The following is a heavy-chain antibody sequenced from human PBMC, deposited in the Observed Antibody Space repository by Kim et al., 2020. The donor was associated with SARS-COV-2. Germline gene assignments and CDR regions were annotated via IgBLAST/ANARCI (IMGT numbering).Heavy chain of an antibody. Sequence: SETLSLTCTVSGGSISSGGYYWSWIRQHPGKGLEWIGYIYYSGSTYYNPSLKSRVTISVDTSKNQFSLKLSSVTAADTAVYYCASAPITMITGYGMDVWGQGTTVTVSS. CDR3: ASAPITMITGYGMDV. V-gene: IGHV4-31*03. CDR2: IYYSGST. CDR1: GGSISSGGYY. J-gene: IGHJ6*02. D-gene: IGHD3-22*01.